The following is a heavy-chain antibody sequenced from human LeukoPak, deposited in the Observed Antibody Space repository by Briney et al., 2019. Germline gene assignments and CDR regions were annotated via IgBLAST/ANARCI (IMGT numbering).Heavy chain of an antibody. D-gene: IGHD2-15*01. J-gene: IGHJ6*02. CDR3: ASRCSGGSCYANHYYYGMDV. CDR1: GYTFTGYY. Sequence: ASVKVSCKASGYTFTGYYMHWVRQAPGQGLGWMGWINPNSGGTNYAQKFQGRVTMTRDTSISTAYMELSRLRSDDTAVYYCASRCSGGSCYANHYYYGMDVWGQGTTVTVSS. V-gene: IGHV1-2*02. CDR2: INPNSGGT.